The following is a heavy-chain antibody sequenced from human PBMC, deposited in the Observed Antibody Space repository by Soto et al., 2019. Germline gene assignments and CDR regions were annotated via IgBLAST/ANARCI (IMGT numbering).Heavy chain of an antibody. Sequence: QVQLVESGGGVVQPGRSLGLSCAASGFTFNTYGMHWVRQAPGKGLEWVAAISYDGINKYYVDSVKGRFTISRDNSKKTLYVQINNLRAENTTLYYCARSPQPTRGIHWYFDLWGRGILVTVSS. J-gene: IGHJ2*01. D-gene: IGHD1-26*01. CDR3: ARSPQPTRGIHWYFDL. CDR2: ISYDGINK. V-gene: IGHV3-30*03. CDR1: GFTFNTYG.